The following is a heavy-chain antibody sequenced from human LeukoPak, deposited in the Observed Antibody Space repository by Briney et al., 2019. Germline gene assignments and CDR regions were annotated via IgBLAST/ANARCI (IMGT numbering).Heavy chain of an antibody. CDR2: ISGSGGST. Sequence: GGSLRLSCTVSGFTFSSYAMSWVRQAPGKGLEWVSAISGSGGSTYYADSVKGRFTISRDNSKNTLYLQMNSLRAEDTAVYYCAKEGVDWSSTSGLYFDYWGQGTLVTVSS. D-gene: IGHD2-2*01. J-gene: IGHJ4*02. CDR3: AKEGVDWSSTSGLYFDY. CDR1: GFTFSSYA. V-gene: IGHV3-23*01.